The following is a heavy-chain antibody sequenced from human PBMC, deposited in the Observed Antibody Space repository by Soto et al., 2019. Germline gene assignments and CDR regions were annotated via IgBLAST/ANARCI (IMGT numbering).Heavy chain of an antibody. CDR1: GDSVSSNSAA. J-gene: IGHJ3*02. Sequence: SQTLSLTCAISGDSVSSNSAAWNWIRQSPSRGLEWLGRTYYRSKWYNDYAVSVKSRITINPDTSKNQFSLQLNSVTPEDTAVYYCARVSAMTRYCSGGSCYKDAFDIWGQGTLVTVSS. CDR2: TYYRSKWYN. D-gene: IGHD2-15*01. CDR3: ARVSAMTRYCSGGSCYKDAFDI. V-gene: IGHV6-1*01.